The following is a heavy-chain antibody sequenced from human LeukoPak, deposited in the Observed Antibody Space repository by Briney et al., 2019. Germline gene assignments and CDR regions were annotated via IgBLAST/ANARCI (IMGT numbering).Heavy chain of an antibody. CDR1: GYTFTGYY. Sequence: ASVKVSCKASGYTFTGYYIHWVRQAPGQGLEWMGWINPNSGGTNYAQKFQGRVTMTRDTSISTAYMELSRLRSDDTAVYYCARDRGLKYCGGDCYSGVFDYWGQETLVTVSS. J-gene: IGHJ4*02. CDR2: INPNSGGT. CDR3: ARDRGLKYCGGDCYSGVFDY. V-gene: IGHV1-2*02. D-gene: IGHD2-21*02.